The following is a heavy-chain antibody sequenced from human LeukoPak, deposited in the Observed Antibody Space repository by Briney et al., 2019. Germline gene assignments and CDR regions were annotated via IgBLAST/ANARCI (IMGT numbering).Heavy chain of an antibody. CDR1: GFIFSSYW. Sequence: GGSLRLSCAASGFIFSSYWMSWVRQAPGKGLEWVANIKQDGSEGYYVDSVKGRFTISRDNAKNSLHLQMNSLRDEDTAVYYCARGHYGDYDWGQGTWVTVSS. J-gene: IGHJ4*02. CDR3: ARGHYGDYD. V-gene: IGHV3-7*01. CDR2: IKQDGSEG. D-gene: IGHD4-17*01.